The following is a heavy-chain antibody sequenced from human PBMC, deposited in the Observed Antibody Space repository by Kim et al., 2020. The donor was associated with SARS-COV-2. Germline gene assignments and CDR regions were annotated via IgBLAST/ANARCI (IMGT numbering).Heavy chain of an antibody. CDR2: IYSDGRT. J-gene: IGHJ4*02. D-gene: IGHD1-26*01. CDR3: ARDGTYRLEN. V-gene: IGHV3-53*01. CDR1: GFIVSSNH. Sequence: GGSLRLSCAASGFIVSSNHMTWVRQAPGKGPEWVSIIYSDGRTFYADSVEGRFTISRDSSKNTLYLQMNSLRADDTAVYYCARDGTYRLENWGQGTLTTVSS.